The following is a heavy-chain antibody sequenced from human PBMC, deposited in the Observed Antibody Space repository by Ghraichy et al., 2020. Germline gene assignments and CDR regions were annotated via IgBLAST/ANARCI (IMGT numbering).Heavy chain of an antibody. CDR2: IYSSGTT. V-gene: IGHV4-4*07. D-gene: IGHD3-10*01. CDR3: ARDSWDGSGFYFRGFGY. Sequence: SETLSLTCTVSSGSISSYYWSWIRQPAGKRLEWIGRIYSSGTTNYNPSLKSRVTMSVDTSKNQASLKLTSVTASDTAVYYCARDSWDGSGFYFRGFGYWGQGTLVTVSS. CDR1: SGSISSYY. J-gene: IGHJ4*02.